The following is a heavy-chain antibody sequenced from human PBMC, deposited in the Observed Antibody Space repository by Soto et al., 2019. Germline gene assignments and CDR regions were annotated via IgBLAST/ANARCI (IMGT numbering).Heavy chain of an antibody. CDR1: GFTFSSYA. D-gene: IGHD3-22*01. CDR3: ARVGRDSSGYYYLNDY. V-gene: IGHV3-30-3*01. Sequence: GGSLRLSCAASGFTFSSYAMHWVRQAPGKGLEWVAVISDDGSNKYYADSVKGRFTISRDNSKNTLYLQMNSLRAEDTAVYYCARVGRDSSGYYYLNDYWGQGTLVTVSS. CDR2: ISDDGSNK. J-gene: IGHJ4*02.